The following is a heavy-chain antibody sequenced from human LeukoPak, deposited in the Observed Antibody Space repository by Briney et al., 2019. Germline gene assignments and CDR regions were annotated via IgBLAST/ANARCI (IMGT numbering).Heavy chain of an antibody. Sequence: GASVKVSCKVSGYTLTELSVHWVRQAPGKGLEWMGGFDPEDGETIYAQKFQGRVTMTEDTSTDTAYMELSSLRSEDTAVYYCATVYYYDSSGYYYYFDYWGQGTLVAVSS. CDR3: ATVYYYDSSGYYYYFDY. V-gene: IGHV1-24*01. J-gene: IGHJ4*02. CDR1: GYTLTELS. CDR2: FDPEDGET. D-gene: IGHD3-22*01.